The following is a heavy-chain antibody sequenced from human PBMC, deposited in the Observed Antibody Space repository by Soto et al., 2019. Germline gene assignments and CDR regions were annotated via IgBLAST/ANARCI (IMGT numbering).Heavy chain of an antibody. D-gene: IGHD6-13*01. J-gene: IGHJ4*02. CDR1: EFTFSSYA. Sequence: GGSLRLSCAASEFTFSSYAMTWVRQAPGKGLEWVSTISGSGGTTYYADSVKGRFTISRDNSRNTLHLQMNILRVEDTALYYCAKTLLSTSWYGLHDYVSQGTLVTVYS. CDR2: ISGSGGTT. CDR3: AKTLLSTSWYGLHDY. V-gene: IGHV3-23*01.